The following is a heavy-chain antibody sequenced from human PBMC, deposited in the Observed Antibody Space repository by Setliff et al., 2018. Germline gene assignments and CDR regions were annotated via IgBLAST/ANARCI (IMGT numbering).Heavy chain of an antibody. CDR3: ARQDRFYDRSVFVEYFQH. J-gene: IGHJ1*01. CDR1: GESFSGHY. CDR2: INHSGST. V-gene: IGHV4-34*01. Sequence: PSETLSLTCAVYGESFSGHYWSWIRQPPGKGLEWIGEINHSGSTNYNPSLKSRVTISVDTSKNQFSLKLSSVAAADTAVYYCARQDRFYDRSVFVEYFQHWGQGALVTVSS. D-gene: IGHD3-22*01.